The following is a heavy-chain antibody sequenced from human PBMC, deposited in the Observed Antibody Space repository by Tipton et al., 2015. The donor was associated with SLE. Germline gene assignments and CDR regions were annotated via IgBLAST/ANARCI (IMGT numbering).Heavy chain of an antibody. CDR3: ASNIAAAGGSGYFDY. CDR2: IYYSGST. Sequence: TLSLTCAVYGGSFSGYYWSWIRQPPGKGLEWIGYIYYSGSTNYNPSLKSRVTISVDTSKNQFSLKLSSVTAADTAVYYCASNIAAAGGSGYFDYWGQGTLVTVSS. V-gene: IGHV4-59*01. CDR1: GGSFSGYY. J-gene: IGHJ4*02. D-gene: IGHD6-13*01.